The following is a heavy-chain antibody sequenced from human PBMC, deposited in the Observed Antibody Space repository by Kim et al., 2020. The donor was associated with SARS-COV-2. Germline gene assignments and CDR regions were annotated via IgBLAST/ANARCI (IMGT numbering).Heavy chain of an antibody. Sequence: KSRVTISVDTSKNQFSLKLSAVTAADTAVYYCARVDTMIVVVWPNDAFDIWGQGTMVTVSS. D-gene: IGHD3-22*01. CDR3: ARVDTMIVVVWPNDAFDI. V-gene: IGHV4-39*07. J-gene: IGHJ3*02.